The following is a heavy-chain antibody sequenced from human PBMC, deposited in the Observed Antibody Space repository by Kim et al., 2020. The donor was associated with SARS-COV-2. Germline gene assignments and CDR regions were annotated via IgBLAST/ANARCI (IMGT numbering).Heavy chain of an antibody. J-gene: IGHJ5*02. CDR3: ARGEVALIGFYPARLDL. Sequence: GGSLRLSCAASEFPFRSHGMNWVRQAPGKGLEWVAVISNAGGQIYYAESVKGRFTISRDDARDTLYLQMKSLRVEDMALYYCARGEVALIGFYPARLDLWGQGTSVTVSS. CDR2: ISNAGGQI. D-gene: IGHD2-21*01. V-gene: IGHV3-21*01. CDR1: EFPFRSHG.